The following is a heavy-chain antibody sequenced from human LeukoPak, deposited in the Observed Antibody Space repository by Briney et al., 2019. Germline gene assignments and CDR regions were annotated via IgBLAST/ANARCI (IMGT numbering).Heavy chain of an antibody. J-gene: IGHJ6*02. CDR3: ARVPGSRYCSSTSCYNYYYYGMDV. CDR2: MNPNSGNT. Sequence: ASVKVSCKASGYTFTSYGISWVRQAPGQGLEWMGWMNPNSGNTGYAQKFQGRVTMTRNTSISTAYMELSSLRSEDTAVYYCARVPGSRYCSSTSCYNYYYYGMDVWGQGTTVTVSS. V-gene: IGHV1-8*02. CDR1: GYTFTSYG. D-gene: IGHD2-2*02.